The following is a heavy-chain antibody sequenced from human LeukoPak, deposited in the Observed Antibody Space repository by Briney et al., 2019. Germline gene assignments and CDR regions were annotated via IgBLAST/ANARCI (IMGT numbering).Heavy chain of an antibody. CDR3: ARESYYDSSGPGGGALNYFDY. V-gene: IGHV1-69*05. Sequence: SVKVSCKASGGTFSSYAISWVRQAPGQGLEWMGRIIPIFGTANYAQKFQGRVTITTDESTSTAYMELSSLRSEDTAVYYCARESYYDSSGPGGGALNYFDYWGQGTLVTVSS. D-gene: IGHD3-22*01. CDR2: IIPIFGTA. CDR1: GGTFSSYA. J-gene: IGHJ4*02.